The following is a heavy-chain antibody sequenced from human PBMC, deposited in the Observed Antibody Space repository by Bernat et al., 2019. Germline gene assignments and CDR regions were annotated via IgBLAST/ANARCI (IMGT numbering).Heavy chain of an antibody. CDR3: ATVFGVPPFDP. CDR2: ISGSGGST. D-gene: IGHD3-10*02. CDR1: GFTFSSYA. V-gene: IGHV3-23*01. J-gene: IGHJ5*02. Sequence: EVQLLESGGGLVQPGGSLRLSCAASGFTFSSYAMSWVRQAPGKGMEWVSAISGSGGSTYDTDSVKGRFTSSGDDSKNTLYLQMKSLRAGDMAVYYWATVFGVPPFDPWGQGTLVTVSS.